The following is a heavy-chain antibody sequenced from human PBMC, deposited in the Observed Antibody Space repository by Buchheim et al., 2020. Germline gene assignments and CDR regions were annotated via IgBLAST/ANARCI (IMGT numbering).Heavy chain of an antibody. D-gene: IGHD1-26*01. J-gene: IGHJ6*02. CDR2: INPSGGSI. Sequence: QVQLVESGGGVVQPGRSLRLSCAASGYTFTSYYMHWVRQAPGQGLEWMGIINPSGGSISYAQKFQGRVTMTRDTSTSTVYMELSSLRSEDTAVYYCARDGSVQWELRGYYYGMDVWGQGTT. CDR3: ARDGSVQWELRGYYYGMDV. CDR1: GYTFTSYY. V-gene: IGHV1-46*01.